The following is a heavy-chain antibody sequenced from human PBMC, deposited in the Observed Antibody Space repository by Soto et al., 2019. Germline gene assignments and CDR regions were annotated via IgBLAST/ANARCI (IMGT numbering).Heavy chain of an antibody. Sequence: SETLSLTCTVSGGSISSSSYYWGWIRHPPGKGLEWIGSIYYSGSTYYNPSLKSRVTTSVDTSKNQFSLKLSSVTAADTAVYYCARVGITIFGVVDYWGQGTLVTVSS. V-gene: IGHV4-39*01. J-gene: IGHJ4*02. CDR3: ARVGITIFGVVDY. CDR1: GGSISSSSYY. D-gene: IGHD3-3*01. CDR2: IYYSGST.